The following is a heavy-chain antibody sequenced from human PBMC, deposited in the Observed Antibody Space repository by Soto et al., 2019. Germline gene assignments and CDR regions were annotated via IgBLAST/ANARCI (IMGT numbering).Heavy chain of an antibody. CDR3: ARDHYGDYVESDY. CDR1: GFTVSSNY. Sequence: GGSLRLSCAASGFTVSSNYMSWVRQAPGKGLEWVSVIYSGGSTYYADSVKGRFTISRDNSKNTLYLQMNSLRAEDTAVYYCARDHYGDYVESDYWGQGTLVTVSS. CDR2: IYSGGST. V-gene: IGHV3-66*01. D-gene: IGHD4-17*01. J-gene: IGHJ4*02.